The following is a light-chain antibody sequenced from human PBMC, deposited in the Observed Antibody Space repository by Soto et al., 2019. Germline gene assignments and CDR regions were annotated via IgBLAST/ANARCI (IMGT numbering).Light chain of an antibody. CDR3: QHYNNWPLT. J-gene: IGKJ4*01. CDR2: DAS. Sequence: EIVMTQSPATLSLSPGERATLSGRASQSVGTNLAWYQQKPGQAPRLLIYDASTRATGLPARFSGRVSGAEFTLTISSLQSEDFAVYYCQHYNNWPLTFGAGTKVEIK. CDR1: QSVGTN. V-gene: IGKV3-15*01.